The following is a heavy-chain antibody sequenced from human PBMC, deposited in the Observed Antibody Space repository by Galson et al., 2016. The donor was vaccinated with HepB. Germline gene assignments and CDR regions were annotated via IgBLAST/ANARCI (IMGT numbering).Heavy chain of an antibody. V-gene: IGHV3-23*01. CDR3: ARAMGQYQLLPFAMNV. CDR1: GFTFSSHV. CDR2: MSGSADRT. D-gene: IGHD2-2*01. Sequence: SLRLSCAASGFTFSSHVMSWVRQAPGKGLEWVSAMSGSADRTSYAVSVEGRFTISRDNSRNTLYLEMHSLRAEDTALYYCARAMGQYQLLPFAMNVWGQGTMVAVSS. J-gene: IGHJ6*02.